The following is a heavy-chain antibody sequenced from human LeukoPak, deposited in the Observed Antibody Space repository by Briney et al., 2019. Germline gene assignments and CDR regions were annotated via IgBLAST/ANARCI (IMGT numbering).Heavy chain of an antibody. D-gene: IGHD3-22*01. CDR3: AKVGIRISLIVVVFTTADDWYFDL. CDR1: GFTFSNYA. CDR2: FSGSGGSI. Sequence: GGSLRLSCAASGFTFSNYAMSWVRQAPGKGLEWVSGFSGSGGSIYYADSVKGRLTISRDNSKNTLYLQMDSLRAEDTAVYYCAKVGIRISLIVVVFTTADDWYFDLWGRGTLVTVSS. V-gene: IGHV3-23*01. J-gene: IGHJ2*01.